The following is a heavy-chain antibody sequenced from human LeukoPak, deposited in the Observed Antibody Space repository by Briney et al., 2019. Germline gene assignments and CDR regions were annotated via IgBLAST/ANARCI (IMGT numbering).Heavy chain of an antibody. CDR3: ARGGNYLFDY. Sequence: KPSETLSLTCAVSGCSISSGDWWRLVRQPPRKGLEWIGEVHLGGSTNYNPSLKSRVIISIDKSKNQLSLKLTSVTAADTAVYYCARGGNYLFDYWGQGTLVTVSS. V-gene: IGHV4-4*02. D-gene: IGHD3-16*01. CDR2: VHLGGST. CDR1: GCSISSGDW. J-gene: IGHJ4*02.